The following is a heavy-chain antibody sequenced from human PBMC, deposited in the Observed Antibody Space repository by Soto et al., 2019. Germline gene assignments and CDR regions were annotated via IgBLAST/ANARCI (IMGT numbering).Heavy chain of an antibody. CDR1: GGSFSGYY. CDR2: IYYSGST. CDR3: ARFHYYFDY. V-gene: IGHV4-59*08. Sequence: SETLSLTCAVYGGSFSGYYWSWIRQPPGKGLEWIGYIYYSGSTNYNPSLKSRVTISVDTSKNQFSLKLSSVTAADTAVYYCARFHYYFDYWGQGTLVTVSS. J-gene: IGHJ4*02.